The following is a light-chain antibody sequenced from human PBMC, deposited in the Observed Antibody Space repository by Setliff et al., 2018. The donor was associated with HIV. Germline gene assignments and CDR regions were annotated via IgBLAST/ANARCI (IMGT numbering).Light chain of an antibody. CDR1: SSDVGSYNL. V-gene: IGLV2-23*01. J-gene: IGLJ1*01. CDR3: CSYAGTTTFV. CDR2: EGT. Sequence: QSVLTQPASVSGSPGQSITISCTGTSSDVGSYNLVSWYQQRPGNAPKLMIYEGTKRPSGVSNRISGSKSGNTASLTISGLQAADEADYYCCSYAGTTTFVFGTGTKVTVL.